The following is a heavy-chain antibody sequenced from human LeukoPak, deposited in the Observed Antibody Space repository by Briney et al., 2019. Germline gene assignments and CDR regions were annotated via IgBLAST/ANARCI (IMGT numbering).Heavy chain of an antibody. CDR1: GYTFTDYY. CDR2: FNPNTDGI. CDR3: ARVKALGIVGSTTVLDP. V-gene: IGHV1-2*02. Sequence: ASVKVSCKASGYTFTDYYIHWVRQAPGQGLEWMGWFNPNTDGINYAQNFRGRVTMTRDTSISTAYMELSSLRSDDTAIYYCARVKALGIVGSTTVLDPWGQGTLVTVSS. D-gene: IGHD1-26*01. J-gene: IGHJ5*02.